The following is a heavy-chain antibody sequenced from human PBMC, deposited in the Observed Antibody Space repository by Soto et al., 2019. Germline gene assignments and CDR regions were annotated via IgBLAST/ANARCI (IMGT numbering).Heavy chain of an antibody. CDR1: GGTFSSYA. V-gene: IGHV1-69*13. J-gene: IGHJ4*02. D-gene: IGHD5-18*01. CDR2: IIPIFGTA. CDR3: ARLAYGTHVDTAMVTGY. Sequence: SVKVSCKASGGTFSSYAISWVRQAPGQGLEWMGGIIPIFGTANYAQKFQGRVTITADESTSTAYMELSSLRSEDTAVYYCARLAYGTHVDTAMVTGYWGQGTLVTVSS.